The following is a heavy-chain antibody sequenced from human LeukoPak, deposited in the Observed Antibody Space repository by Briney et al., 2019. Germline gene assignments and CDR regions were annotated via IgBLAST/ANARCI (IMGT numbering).Heavy chain of an antibody. J-gene: IGHJ4*02. CDR2: IRYDGSNK. CDR1: GFTFSSYG. D-gene: IGHD6-13*01. Sequence: GGSLRLSCAASGFTFSSYGMHWVRQAPGKGLEWVAFIRYDGSNKYYADSVKGRFTISRDNSKNTLYLQMNSLRAEDSALYYCAREPPYSSSWTVFDSWGQGALVTVSS. V-gene: IGHV3-30*02. CDR3: AREPPYSSSWTVFDS.